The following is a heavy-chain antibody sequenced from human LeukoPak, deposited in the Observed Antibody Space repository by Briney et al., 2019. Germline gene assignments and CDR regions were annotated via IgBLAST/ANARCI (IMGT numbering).Heavy chain of an antibody. V-gene: IGHV3-23*01. D-gene: IGHD3-22*01. CDR1: GFTFSSYG. J-gene: IGHJ4*02. Sequence: GGTLRLSCAASGFTFSSYGMNWVRQAPGKGLEWISGISPSGGGTYYADFVKGRFTISRDDSKNTLYLQMNSLRGDDTAVYYCAKDPYYYDSSGYFPDWGQGTLVTVSS. CDR3: AKDPYYYDSSGYFPD. CDR2: ISPSGGGT.